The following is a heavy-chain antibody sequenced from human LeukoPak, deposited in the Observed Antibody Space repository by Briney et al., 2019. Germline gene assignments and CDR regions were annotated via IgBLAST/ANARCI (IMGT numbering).Heavy chain of an antibody. J-gene: IGHJ4*02. CDR2: ITPGGHT. Sequence: PGGSLRLSCTASGFSVDSRFMNWVRQAPGKGPEWVSFITPGGHTDYTESVKGRLTIHRDNVRNTLSLQMNSLRVEDTAVYYCARGTSGTTTFDFWGPGTLVTVSS. CDR3: ARGTSGTTTFDF. CDR1: GFSVDSRF. V-gene: IGHV3-66*01. D-gene: IGHD1-7*01.